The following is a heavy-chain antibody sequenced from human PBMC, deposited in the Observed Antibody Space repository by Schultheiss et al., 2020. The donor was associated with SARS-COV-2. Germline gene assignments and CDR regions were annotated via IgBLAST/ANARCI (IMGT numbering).Heavy chain of an antibody. J-gene: IGHJ6*02. Sequence: SETLSLTCSVSGVSISSYYWTWIRQTPGKGLEWIGYIYYSGSTNYNPSLKSRVTISVDTSKNQLSLKLNSVTAADTAVYFCARHMTTVASYGMDVWGQGTTVTVSS. CDR1: GVSISSYY. CDR2: IYYSGST. V-gene: IGHV4-59*01. CDR3: ARHMTTVASYGMDV. D-gene: IGHD4-11*01.